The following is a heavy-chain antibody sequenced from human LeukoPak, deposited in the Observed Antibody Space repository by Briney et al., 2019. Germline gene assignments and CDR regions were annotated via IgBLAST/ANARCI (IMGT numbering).Heavy chain of an antibody. CDR3: ARYGFYHFDY. CDR1: GGSISGYY. D-gene: IGHD3-3*01. Sequence: PSETLSLTRTASGGSISGYYWSWIRQPPGKALEWIGDIYFSGSTNYNPSLKSRVTISVDTSKNQFSLKLISVTAADTAVYYRARYGFYHFDYWGQGTLVTVSS. V-gene: IGHV4-59*01. J-gene: IGHJ4*02. CDR2: IYFSGST.